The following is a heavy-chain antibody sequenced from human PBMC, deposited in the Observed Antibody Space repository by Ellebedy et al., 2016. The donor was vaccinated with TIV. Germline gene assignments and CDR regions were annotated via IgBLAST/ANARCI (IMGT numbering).Heavy chain of an antibody. D-gene: IGHD3-3*01. CDR1: GYTFTSHY. CDR2: INPSGAST. CDR3: ARRDYDQTIDY. V-gene: IGHV1-46*01. J-gene: IGHJ4*02. Sequence: AASVKVSCKASGYTFTSHYMNWVRQAPGQGLEWMGIINPSGASTGYAQKFQGRVTMTRDTSTRTVYMELSSLRSEDTAVYYCARRDYDQTIDYWGQGTLVIVSS.